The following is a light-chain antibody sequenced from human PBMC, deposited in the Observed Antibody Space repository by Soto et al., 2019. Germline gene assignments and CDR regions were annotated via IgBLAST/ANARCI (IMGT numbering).Light chain of an antibody. CDR3: QQANSFPLT. V-gene: IGKV1-9*01. CDR2: AAS. Sequence: IQLTQSPSSLSASVGDSVTITCRASQGISSYLAWYQQKQGKAPKXLIYAASTLQSGVPSRFSGSGSGTDFTITISSLQPEDFETYYCQQANSFPLTFGGGTKVDIK. J-gene: IGKJ4*01. CDR1: QGISSY.